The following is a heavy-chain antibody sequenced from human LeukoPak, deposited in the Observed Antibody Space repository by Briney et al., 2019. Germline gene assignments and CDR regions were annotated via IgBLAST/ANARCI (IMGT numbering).Heavy chain of an antibody. V-gene: IGHV4-34*01. Sequence: SETLSLTCAVYGGSFSGYYWSWIRQPPGKGLEWIGEINHSGSTNYNPSLKSRVTISVDRSKNQFSLKLSSVTAADTAVYYCARANVRFLDPPDAFDIWGQGTMVTVSS. D-gene: IGHD3-3*01. CDR3: ARANVRFLDPPDAFDI. CDR2: INHSGST. CDR1: GGSFSGYY. J-gene: IGHJ3*02.